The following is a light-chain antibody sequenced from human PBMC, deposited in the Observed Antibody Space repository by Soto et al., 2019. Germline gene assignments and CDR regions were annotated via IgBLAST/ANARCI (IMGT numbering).Light chain of an antibody. V-gene: IGKV4-1*01. CDR2: WAS. CDR3: QQYYSTPYT. Sequence: DIVMTQSPDSLAVSLGERATINCKSSQSVLYSSNNKNYLAWYQQKPRQPPKLLIYWASTRESGVPDRFSGSGSGTDCTLTISSVQAEDVAVYYCQQYYSTPYTFGQGTKLEIK. CDR1: QSVLYSSNNKNY. J-gene: IGKJ2*01.